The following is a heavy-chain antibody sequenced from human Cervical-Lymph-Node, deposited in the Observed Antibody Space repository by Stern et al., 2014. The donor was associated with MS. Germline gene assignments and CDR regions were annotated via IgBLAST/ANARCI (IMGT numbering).Heavy chain of an antibody. CDR3: ARGDHYYSYGLDV. J-gene: IGHJ6*02. V-gene: IGHV1-46*03. Sequence: VQLVESGAEVKKPGASVKVSCEASGYTLTSYYMHWVRQAPGKGLEWLGVIDPNGGSTRYAQKFQGRVSMTSDTSTTTVYIEVSGLRSEDTAVYYCARGDHYYSYGLDVWGQGTTVTVSS. CDR2: IDPNGGST. CDR1: GYTLTSYY.